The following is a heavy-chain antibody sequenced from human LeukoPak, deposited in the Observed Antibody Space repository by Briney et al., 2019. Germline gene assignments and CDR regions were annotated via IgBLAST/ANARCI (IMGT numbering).Heavy chain of an antibody. CDR1: GGTFSSYA. CDR2: IIPILGIA. D-gene: IGHD3-10*01. V-gene: IGHV1-69*04. CDR3: ASLYGSGSYYNNY. Sequence: SVKVSCKASGGTFSSYAISWVRQAPGQGLEWMGRIIPILGIANYAQKLQGRVTITADKSTSTAYMELSSLRSEDTAVYYCASLYGSGSYYNNYWGQGTLVTVSS. J-gene: IGHJ4*02.